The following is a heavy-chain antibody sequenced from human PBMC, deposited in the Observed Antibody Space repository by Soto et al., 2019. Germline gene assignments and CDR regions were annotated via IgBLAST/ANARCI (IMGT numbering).Heavy chain of an antibody. V-gene: IGHV1-69*13. CDR2: IIPIFGTA. J-gene: IGHJ6*02. Sequence: SVKVSCKASGGTFSSYAISWVRQAPGQGLEWMGGIIPIFGTANYAQKFQGRVTITADESTSTAYMELSSLRSEDKAVYYCARTGGAGPKRCKPYYYYGMYVWGQGTTGTVSS. CDR3: ARTGGAGPKRCKPYYYYGMYV. D-gene: IGHD3-10*01. CDR1: GGTFSSYA.